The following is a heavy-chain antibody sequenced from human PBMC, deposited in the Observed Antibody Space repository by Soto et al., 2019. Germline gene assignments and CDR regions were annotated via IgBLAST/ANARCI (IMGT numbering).Heavy chain of an antibody. D-gene: IGHD3-3*01. CDR1: RLTCSSCC. CDR2: LSATGAT. J-gene: IGHJ4*02. Sequence: CCAACRLTCSSCCLRWHQKTPGKGLEWVSALSATGATFHANSVMGRFVISRDNSKNILYLQMNSLRVEDTAVYYCAKVPPNVWSDVYYFDSWGQGTQVTVSS. CDR3: AKVPPNVWSDVYYFDS. V-gene: IGHV3-23*01.